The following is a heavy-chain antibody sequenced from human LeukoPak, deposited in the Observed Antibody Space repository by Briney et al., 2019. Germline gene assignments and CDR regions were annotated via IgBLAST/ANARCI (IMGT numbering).Heavy chain of an antibody. V-gene: IGHV3-7*01. CDR3: ARVTVPAAIRAPYYYYYGMDI. CDR2: IKQDGSEK. CDR1: GFTFSSYG. J-gene: IGHJ6*02. Sequence: GRSLRLSCAASGFTFSSYGMHWVRQAPGKGLEWVANIKQDGSEKYYVDSVKGRFTISRDNAKNSLYLQMNSLRAEDTAVYYCARVTVPAAIRAPYYYYYGMDIWGQGTTVTVSS. D-gene: IGHD2-2*02.